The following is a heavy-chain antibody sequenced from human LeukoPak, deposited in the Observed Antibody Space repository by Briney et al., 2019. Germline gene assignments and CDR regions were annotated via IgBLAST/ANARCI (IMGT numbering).Heavy chain of an antibody. V-gene: IGHV1-2*02. CDR3: ARGGNRYNWNDESAFDI. CDR1: GYTFTGYY. J-gene: IGHJ3*02. D-gene: IGHD1-1*01. CDR2: INPNSGGT. Sequence: VASVKVSCKASGYTFTGYYMHWVRQAPGQGLEWMGWINPNSGGTNYAQKFQGRVTMTRDTSISTAYMELSRLRSDDTAVYYCARGGNRYNWNDESAFDIWGQGTMVTVSS.